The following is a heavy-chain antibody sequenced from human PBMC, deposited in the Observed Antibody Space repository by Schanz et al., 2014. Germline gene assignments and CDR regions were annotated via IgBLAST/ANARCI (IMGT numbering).Heavy chain of an antibody. CDR2: IIPILGIA. CDR1: GGTFSSYA. J-gene: IGHJ4*02. D-gene: IGHD3-22*01. Sequence: QVQLVQSGAEVKKPGSPVKVSCKSSGGTFSSYAISWLRQAPGQGLEWMGRIIPILGIATYAQKFQGRLTITTYKSTSTAYMELSSLTSEDTAMYYFARDYYDSSGYYYCDYWGQGTLVTVSS. V-gene: IGHV1-69*04. CDR3: ARDYYDSSGYYYCDY.